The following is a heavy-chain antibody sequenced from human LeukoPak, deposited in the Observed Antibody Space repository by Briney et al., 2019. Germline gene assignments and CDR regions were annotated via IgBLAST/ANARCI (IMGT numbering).Heavy chain of an antibody. CDR3: ARSPKDFAMIVVRGAPPYYFDF. Sequence: GRSLRLSRAASGFTFSSYAMHWVRQAPGKGLEYVSAISSNGGRTYYANSVKGRFTISRDNSKNTLYRQMGRLRAEDMAVYYCARSPKDFAMIVVRGAPPYYFDFWGQGTLVTVSS. V-gene: IGHV3-64*01. CDR2: ISSNGGRT. CDR1: GFTFSSYA. D-gene: IGHD3-22*01. J-gene: IGHJ4*02.